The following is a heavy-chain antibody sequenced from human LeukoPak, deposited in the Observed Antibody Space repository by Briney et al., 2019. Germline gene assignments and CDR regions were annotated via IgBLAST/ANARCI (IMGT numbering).Heavy chain of an antibody. Sequence: GASVKVSCKASGYTFTSYGISWVRQAPGQGLEWMGGIIPIFGTANYAQKFQGRVTITADESTSTAYMELSSLRSEDTAVYYCARVHTEPRFGELPWFDPWGQGTLVTVSS. D-gene: IGHD3-10*01. CDR3: ARVHTEPRFGELPWFDP. J-gene: IGHJ5*02. CDR1: GYTFTSYG. V-gene: IGHV1-69*13. CDR2: IIPIFGTA.